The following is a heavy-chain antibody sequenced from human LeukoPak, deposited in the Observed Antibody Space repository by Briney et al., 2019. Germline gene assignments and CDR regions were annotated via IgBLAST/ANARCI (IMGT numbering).Heavy chain of an antibody. CDR1: GYTSSDSY. D-gene: IGHD6-25*01. V-gene: IGHV1-2*02. J-gene: IGHJ6*03. Sequence: GASVKVSCKASGYTSSDSYMHWVRQAPGQGREWMGWINPNSGVTNYAQKFQGRVTMTRDTSISTAYMELSRLTSDDTAVYYCATARSPTYLDVWGRGTTVTVSS. CDR3: ATARSPTYLDV. CDR2: INPNSGVT.